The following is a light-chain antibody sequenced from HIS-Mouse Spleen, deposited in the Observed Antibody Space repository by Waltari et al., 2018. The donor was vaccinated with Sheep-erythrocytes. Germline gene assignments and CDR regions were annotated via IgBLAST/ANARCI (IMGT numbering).Light chain of an antibody. V-gene: IGKV1-9*01. Sequence: DIQLTQSPSFLSASVGDRVTITCRSSQGISSYLAWYQQKPGKAPKLLIYAASTLQIGVPSRCSGSGSGTEFTLTISSLQPEDFATYYCEQLNSYPHTFGQGTKLEIK. CDR2: AAS. J-gene: IGKJ2*01. CDR1: QGISSY. CDR3: EQLNSYPHT.